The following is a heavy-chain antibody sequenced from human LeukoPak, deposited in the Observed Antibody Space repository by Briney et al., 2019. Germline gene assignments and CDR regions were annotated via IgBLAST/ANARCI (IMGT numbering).Heavy chain of an antibody. V-gene: IGHV1-3*01. CDR1: GYTFTSYA. D-gene: IGHD3-9*01. CDR3: ARGNYDILTGYLGNWFDP. Sequence: ASVKVSCKASGYTFTSYAMHWVRQAPGQRLEWMGWINAGNGNTKYSQKFQGRVTITRDTSASTAYMELSSLRSEDTAVYYCARGNYDILTGYLGNWFDPWGQGTLVTVSS. CDR2: INAGNGNT. J-gene: IGHJ5*02.